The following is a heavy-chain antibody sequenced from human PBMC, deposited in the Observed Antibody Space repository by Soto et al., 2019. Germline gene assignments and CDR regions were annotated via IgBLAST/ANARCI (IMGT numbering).Heavy chain of an antibody. CDR3: AKQDSSSWDILDY. CDR2: ISGNGGRT. J-gene: IGHJ4*02. CDR1: GFTFSSYA. D-gene: IGHD6-13*01. V-gene: IGHV3-23*01. Sequence: PGGSLRLSCAASGFTFSSYAMSWVRQAPGKGLEWVSAISGNGGRTYYADSVKGRFTISRDKSKNTLYLQMNSLRAEDTAVYYCAKQDSSSWDILDYWGQGALVTVSS.